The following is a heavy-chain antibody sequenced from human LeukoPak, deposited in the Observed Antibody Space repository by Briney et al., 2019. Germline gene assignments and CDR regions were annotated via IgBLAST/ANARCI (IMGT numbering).Heavy chain of an antibody. Sequence: GGSLRLSCAASGFTFSSYAMSWVRQAPGKGQEWVSAISGSGGSTYYADSVKGRFTISRDNSKNTLYLQMNSLRAEDTAVYYCAKGEAAFRAYYFDYWGQGTLVTVSS. J-gene: IGHJ4*02. D-gene: IGHD1-26*01. V-gene: IGHV3-23*01. CDR1: GFTFSSYA. CDR2: ISGSGGST. CDR3: AKGEAAFRAYYFDY.